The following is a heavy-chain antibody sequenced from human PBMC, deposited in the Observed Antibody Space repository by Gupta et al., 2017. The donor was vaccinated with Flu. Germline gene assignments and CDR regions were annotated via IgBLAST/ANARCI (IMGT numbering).Heavy chain of an antibody. J-gene: IGHJ4*02. Sequence: SWVRQAPGKGLEWMGGLNPIFGTTNYAQKFQGRVTITADDPTSTAYMELSSLRSEDTAVYFCARGVLREGGDLYYFDFWGQGTLVTVSS. D-gene: IGHD3-16*01. CDR3: ARGVLREGGDLYYFDF. V-gene: IGHV1-69*01. CDR2: LNPIFGTT.